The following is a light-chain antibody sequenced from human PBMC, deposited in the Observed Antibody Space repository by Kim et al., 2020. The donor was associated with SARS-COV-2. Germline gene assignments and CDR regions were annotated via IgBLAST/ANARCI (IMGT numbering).Light chain of an antibody. CDR2: GAS. CDR3: QQYGNLPRT. J-gene: IGKJ1*01. CDR1: QSVSSSY. Sequence: EIVLTQSPGTLSLSPGERATLSCRASQSVSSSYLAWYQQKTGQAPRLLIYGASSRATGIPDRFSGSGSGTDFTLTISRLEPEDFAVYYCQQYGNLPRTFGQGTKVDIK. V-gene: IGKV3-20*01.